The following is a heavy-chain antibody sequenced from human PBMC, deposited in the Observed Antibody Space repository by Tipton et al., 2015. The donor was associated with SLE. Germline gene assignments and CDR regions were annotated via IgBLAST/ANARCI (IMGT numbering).Heavy chain of an antibody. Sequence: TLSLTCTVSGGSISSYYWSWIRQPPGKGLEWIGYIYASGSTNYNPSLKSRVTISVDTSKNQFSLKLSSVTAADTAVYYCAKGGPGDGSGPRAFDIWGQGTMVTVSS. CDR1: GGSISSYY. CDR3: AKGGPGDGSGPRAFDI. J-gene: IGHJ3*02. D-gene: IGHD3-22*01. CDR2: IYASGST. V-gene: IGHV4-4*09.